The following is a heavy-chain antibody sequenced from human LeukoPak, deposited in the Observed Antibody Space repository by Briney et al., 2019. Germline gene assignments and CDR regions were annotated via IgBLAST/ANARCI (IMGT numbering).Heavy chain of an antibody. V-gene: IGHV1-18*01. CDR3: ARGDNVVVPAATYYYYYGMDV. CDR1: GYTFTSYG. D-gene: IGHD2-2*01. CDR2: ISAYNGNT. Sequence: ASVKVSRKASGYTFTSYGISWVRQAPGQGLEWMGWISAYNGNTNYAQKLQGRVTMTTDTSTSTAYMELRSLRSDDSAVYYCARGDNVVVPAATYYYYYGMDVWGQGTTVTVSS. J-gene: IGHJ6*02.